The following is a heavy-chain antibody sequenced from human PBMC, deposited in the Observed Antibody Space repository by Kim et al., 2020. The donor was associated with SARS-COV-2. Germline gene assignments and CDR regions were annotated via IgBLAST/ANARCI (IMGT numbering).Heavy chain of an antibody. D-gene: IGHD3-10*01. V-gene: IGHV4-59*01. CDR3: ARDRLWFGGFDY. J-gene: IGHJ4*02. Sequence: TNYTPSLKSRVTISVDTSKNQFSLKLSSVTAADTAVYYCARDRLWFGGFDYWGQGTLVTVSS. CDR2: T.